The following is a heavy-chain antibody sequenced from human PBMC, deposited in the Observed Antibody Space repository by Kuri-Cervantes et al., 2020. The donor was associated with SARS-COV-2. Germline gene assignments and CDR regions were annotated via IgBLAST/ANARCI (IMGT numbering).Heavy chain of an antibody. CDR1: GLRFGNSV. Sequence: GESLKISCTASGLRFGNSVMHLVRQAPGKGLQYVSSINSNGGSIYHTDSVEGRFTISRDNSKNTLYLQMSSLRAEDTAVYYCVQQIAVVSYYFDFWGQGTLVTVSS. CDR3: VQQIAVVSYYFDF. V-gene: IGHV3-64D*06. J-gene: IGHJ4*02. D-gene: IGHD2-2*01. CDR2: INSNGGSI.